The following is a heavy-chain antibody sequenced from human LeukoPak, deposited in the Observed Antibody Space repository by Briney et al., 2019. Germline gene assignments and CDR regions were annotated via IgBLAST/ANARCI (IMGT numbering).Heavy chain of an antibody. Sequence: ASVKVSCKASGYTFIGYYMHWVRQAPGQGLEWMGWISAYNGNTNYAQKLQGRVTMTTDTSTSTAYMELRSLRSDDTAVYYCARVGSQSSSFDYWGQGTLVTVSS. CDR3: ARVGSQSSSFDY. CDR2: ISAYNGNT. V-gene: IGHV1-18*04. J-gene: IGHJ4*02. D-gene: IGHD3-10*01. CDR1: GYTFIGYY.